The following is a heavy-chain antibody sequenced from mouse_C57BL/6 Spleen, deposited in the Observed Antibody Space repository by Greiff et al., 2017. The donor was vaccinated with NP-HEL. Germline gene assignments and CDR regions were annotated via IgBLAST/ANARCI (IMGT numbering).Heavy chain of an antibody. J-gene: IGHJ4*01. Sequence: QVQLQQSGAELARPGASVKLSCKASGYTFTSYGISWVKQRTGQGLEWIGEIYPRSGNTYYNEKFKGKATLTADKSSSTAYMELRRLESEDSEVYLSARKGAAQAKDAMDYWGQGTSVTVSS. D-gene: IGHD3-2*02. V-gene: IGHV1-81*01. CDR2: IYPRSGNT. CDR3: ARKGAAQAKDAMDY. CDR1: GYTFTSYG.